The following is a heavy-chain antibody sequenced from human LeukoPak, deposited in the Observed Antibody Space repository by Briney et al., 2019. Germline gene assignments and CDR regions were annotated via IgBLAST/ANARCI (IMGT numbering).Heavy chain of an antibody. Sequence: GGSLRLSCAASGFTFRSYGMRWVRQAPGKGLEWVSGISGGGAYTDYADSVKGRFTISRDNYKNTLYLQMNSLRVEDTAVYYCAKGNKESGSYYFDYWGQGTLVTVSS. CDR1: GFTFRSYG. D-gene: IGHD3-10*01. CDR3: AKGNKESGSYYFDY. V-gene: IGHV3-23*01. CDR2: ISGGGAYT. J-gene: IGHJ4*02.